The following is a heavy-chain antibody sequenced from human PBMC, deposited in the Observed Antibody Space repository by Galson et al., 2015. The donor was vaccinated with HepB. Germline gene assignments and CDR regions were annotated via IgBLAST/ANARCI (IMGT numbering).Heavy chain of an antibody. J-gene: IGHJ4*02. V-gene: IGHV3-74*01. CDR2: INSDGSDI. CDR1: GFTFSSRW. CDR3: ATPYRIAD. Sequence: SLRLSCAASGFTFSSRWMHWVRQVPGKGLVWVSRINSDGSDIDYADSVKGRFTISRDNAKNTLYLQMNSLRAEDTAVYCCATPYRIADWGQGTLVTVSS. D-gene: IGHD2-2*01.